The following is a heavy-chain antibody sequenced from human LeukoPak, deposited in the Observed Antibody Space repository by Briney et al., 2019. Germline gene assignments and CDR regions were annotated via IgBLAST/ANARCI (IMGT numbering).Heavy chain of an antibody. V-gene: IGHV3-53*01. D-gene: IGHD6-13*01. J-gene: IGHJ4*02. CDR3: ARGGSSSWFMFAWDY. Sequence: PGGSLRLSCAASGFTVSSNYMSWVRQAPGKGLEWVSVIYSGGSTYYADSVKGRFTISRDNSKNTLYLQMNSLRAEDTAVYYCARGGSSSWFMFAWDYWGQGTLVTVSS. CDR1: GFTVSSNY. CDR2: IYSGGST.